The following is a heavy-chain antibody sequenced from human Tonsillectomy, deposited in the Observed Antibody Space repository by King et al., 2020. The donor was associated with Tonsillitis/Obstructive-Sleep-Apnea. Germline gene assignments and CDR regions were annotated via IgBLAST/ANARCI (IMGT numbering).Heavy chain of an antibody. CDR1: GFTFSIYA. V-gene: IGHV3-23*04. CDR2: ISGSGGST. CDR3: AKGYPSWLQLPTAAFDI. J-gene: IGHJ3*02. D-gene: IGHD5-24*01. Sequence: GQLVQSGGGLVQPGGSLRLSCAVSGFTFSIYAMSWVRQAPGKGLEWVSAISGSGGSTYYADSVKGRFTISRDNSKNTLYLQMNSLRADDTAVYYCAKGYPSWLQLPTAAFDIWGQGTMVTVSS.